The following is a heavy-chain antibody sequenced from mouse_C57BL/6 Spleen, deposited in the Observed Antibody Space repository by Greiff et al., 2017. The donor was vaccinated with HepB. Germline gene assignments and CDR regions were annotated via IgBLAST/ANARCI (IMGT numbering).Heavy chain of an antibody. V-gene: IGHV1-59*01. D-gene: IGHD2-3*01. CDR2: IDPSDSYT. J-gene: IGHJ1*03. Sequence: QVQLQQPGAELVRPGTSVKLSCKASGYTFTSYWMHWVKQRPGQGLEWIGVIDPSDSYTNYNQKFKGKATLTVDTSSSTAYMQLSSLTSEDSAVYYCARNYEYWYFDVWGTGTTVTVSS. CDR3: ARNYEYWYFDV. CDR1: GYTFTSYW.